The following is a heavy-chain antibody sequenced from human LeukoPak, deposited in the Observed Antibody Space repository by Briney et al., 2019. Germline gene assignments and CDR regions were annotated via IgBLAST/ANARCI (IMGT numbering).Heavy chain of an antibody. Sequence: GGSLRLSCAASGFTSSNYAMSWVRQAPGKGLEWVSAIGGSGADTYYADSVKGRFTISRDNSKNTLYLQMNSLRAEDTAIYFCAKELRRSPTYYFDYWGQGTLVTVSS. CDR3: AKELRRSPTYYFDY. D-gene: IGHD2-15*01. V-gene: IGHV3-23*01. J-gene: IGHJ4*02. CDR2: IGGSGADT. CDR1: GFTSSNYA.